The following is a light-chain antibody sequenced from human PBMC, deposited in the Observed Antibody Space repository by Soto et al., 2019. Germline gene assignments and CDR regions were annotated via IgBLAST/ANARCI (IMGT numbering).Light chain of an antibody. Sequence: DIQMTQSPSSLSASVRDKVTITCRASQSIDSYLNWYQQRPGKAPKLLIYAASRLQTGVPSRFSGSGSGTDFTLTINSLQPEDFATYYCQQSYTTPWTFGQGTKVEIK. V-gene: IGKV1-39*01. CDR3: QQSYTTPWT. CDR2: AAS. CDR1: QSIDSY. J-gene: IGKJ1*01.